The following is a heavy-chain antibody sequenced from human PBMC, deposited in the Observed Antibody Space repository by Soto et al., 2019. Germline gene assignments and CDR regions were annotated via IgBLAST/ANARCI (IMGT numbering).Heavy chain of an antibody. V-gene: IGHV1-2*02. CDR2: INCRSGGT. Sequence: ASVKVSCKTSGYVFTGYYLHWVRQAPGQGLEWMGWINCRSGGTTYTQKFQGRVTLTMDTSTSTAYMELSSLISDDTALYYCMRGASTRDSSGYPYFFDPWGQGTLVTVSS. J-gene: IGHJ5*02. D-gene: IGHD3-22*01. CDR1: GYVFTGYY. CDR3: MRGASTRDSSGYPYFFDP.